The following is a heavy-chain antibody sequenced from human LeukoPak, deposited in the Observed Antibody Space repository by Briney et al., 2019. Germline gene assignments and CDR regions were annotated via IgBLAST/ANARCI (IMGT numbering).Heavy chain of an antibody. J-gene: IGHJ4*02. CDR2: IYSGGST. D-gene: IGHD1-1*01. CDR1: GFTVSSNY. Sequence: GGSLRLSCAASGFTVSSNYMSWVRQAPGKGLEWVSVIYSGGSTYYADSVKGRFTISRDNSKNTLYLQMNSLRAEDTAVYYCARELERGYFDYWGQGTLVTVSS. V-gene: IGHV3-53*01. CDR3: ARELERGYFDY.